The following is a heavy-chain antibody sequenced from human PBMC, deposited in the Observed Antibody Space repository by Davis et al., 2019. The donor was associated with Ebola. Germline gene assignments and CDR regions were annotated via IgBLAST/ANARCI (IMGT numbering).Heavy chain of an antibody. CDR1: GFTFSSYA. CDR3: ARDGRPYITMAPDY. CDR2: ISYDGSNK. V-gene: IGHV3-30-3*01. Sequence: GESLKISCAASGFTFSSYAMHWVRQAPGKGLEWVAVISYDGSNKYYADSVKGRFTISRDNSKNTLYLQMNSLRAEDTAVYYCARDGRPYITMAPDYWGQGTLVTVSS. D-gene: IGHD3-10*01. J-gene: IGHJ4*02.